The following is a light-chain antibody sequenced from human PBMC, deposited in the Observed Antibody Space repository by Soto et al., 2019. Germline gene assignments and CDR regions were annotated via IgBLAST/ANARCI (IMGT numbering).Light chain of an antibody. V-gene: IGKV3-11*01. Sequence: EIVMTQSPVTLSVSPGERATLSCRASQSVRSNLAWYQQKPGQAPSLLIYGAFTRATGIPTRFSAGGSGTDFTLIISSLEPEDFAVYYCQQRVNWPPTFGGGTKVDIK. CDR3: QQRVNWPPT. CDR2: GAF. J-gene: IGKJ4*01. CDR1: QSVRSN.